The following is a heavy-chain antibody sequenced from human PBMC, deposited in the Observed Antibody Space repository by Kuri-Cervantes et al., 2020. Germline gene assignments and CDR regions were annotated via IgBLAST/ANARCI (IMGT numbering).Heavy chain of an antibody. V-gene: IGHV3-23*01. Sequence: GESLKISCAASGFTFSNSSMSWVRQAPGKGLEWVAAISGSGGSTYYADSVKGRFTISRDNSKNTLYLQMNSLRVDDKAIFYCAKGVRVVVATNYYDGLDVWGQGTTVTVSS. J-gene: IGHJ6*02. CDR2: ISGSGGST. CDR1: GFTFSNSS. D-gene: IGHD2-21*01. CDR3: AKGVRVVVATNYYDGLDV.